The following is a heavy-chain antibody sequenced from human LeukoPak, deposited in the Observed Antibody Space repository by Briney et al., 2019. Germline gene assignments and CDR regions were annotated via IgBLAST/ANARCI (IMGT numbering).Heavy chain of an antibody. D-gene: IGHD3-10*01. Sequence: GGSLRLSCAASGFTFSSYSMNWVRQAPGKGLEWVSSISSSSSYIYYADSVKGRFTISRDNAKNSLYLQMNSLRAEDTAVYYCARDSRRILWFGDAFDIWGQGTMVTVSS. CDR1: GFTFSSYS. V-gene: IGHV3-21*01. CDR2: ISSSSSYI. J-gene: IGHJ3*02. CDR3: ARDSRRILWFGDAFDI.